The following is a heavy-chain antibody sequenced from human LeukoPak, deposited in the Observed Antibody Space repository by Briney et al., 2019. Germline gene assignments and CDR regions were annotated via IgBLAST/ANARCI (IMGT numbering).Heavy chain of an antibody. CDR1: GFTFDDYG. Sequence: PGGSLRLSCAASGFTFDDYGMSWVRQAPGQGLEWVSFIYSDNTHYSDSVKGRFTISRDNSKNTLYLQMNSLRAEDTAVYYCARRAGAYSHPYDYWAREPWSPSP. CDR2: IYSDNT. CDR3: ARRAGAYSHPYDY. J-gene: IGHJ4*02. V-gene: IGHV3-53*01. D-gene: IGHD4/OR15-4a*01.